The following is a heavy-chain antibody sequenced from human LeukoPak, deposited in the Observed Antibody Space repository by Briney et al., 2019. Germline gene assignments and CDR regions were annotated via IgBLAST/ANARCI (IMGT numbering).Heavy chain of an antibody. J-gene: IGHJ4*02. V-gene: IGHV1-69*01. CDR1: GGTFSSYA. D-gene: IGHD4-17*01. CDR2: IIPIFGTA. CDR3: ARESDYGGYVRIFDY. Sequence: ASVKVSCKASGGTFSSYAISWVRQAPGQGLEWMGGIIPIFGTANYAQKFQGRVTITADESTSTAYMELSSLRSEDTAVYYCARESDYGGYVRIFDYWGQGTLVTVSS.